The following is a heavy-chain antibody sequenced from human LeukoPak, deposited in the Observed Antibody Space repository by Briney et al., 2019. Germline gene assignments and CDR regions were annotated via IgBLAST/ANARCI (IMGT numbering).Heavy chain of an antibody. CDR3: ARDLSSSWLHYYYGMDV. CDR1: GYTFTGYY. Sequence: ASVKVSCKASGYTFTGYYMHWVRQAPGQELEWMGWINPNSGGTNYAQKFQGRVTMTRDTSISTAYMELSRLRSDDTAVYYCARDLSSSWLHYYYGMDVWGQGTTVTVSS. V-gene: IGHV1-2*02. CDR2: INPNSGGT. D-gene: IGHD6-13*01. J-gene: IGHJ6*02.